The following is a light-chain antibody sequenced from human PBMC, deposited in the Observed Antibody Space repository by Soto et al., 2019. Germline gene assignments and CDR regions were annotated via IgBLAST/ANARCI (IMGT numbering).Light chain of an antibody. V-gene: IGLV1-40*01. J-gene: IGLJ2*01. CDR1: SSNIGAVYD. CDR3: QSYDSSLSAVV. CDR2: GNS. Sequence: QPVLTQPPSVSGAPGQRVTISCTGSSSNIGAVYDVHWYQQLPGTAPKLLIYGNSNRPSGVPDRFSGSKSGTSASLAISGLQAEDEADYYCQSYDSSLSAVVFGGGTKVTVL.